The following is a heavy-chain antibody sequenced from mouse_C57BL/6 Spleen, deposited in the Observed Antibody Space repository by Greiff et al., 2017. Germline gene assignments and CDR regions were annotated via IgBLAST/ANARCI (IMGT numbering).Heavy chain of an antibody. CDR1: GYSITSGYY. J-gene: IGHJ3*01. CDR3: AYYYGSSSAWFAY. CDR2: ISYDGSN. Sequence: VQLQESGPGLVKPSQSLSLTCSVTGYSITSGYYWNWIRQFPGNKLEWMGYISYDGSNNYNPSLKNRISITRDTSKNQFFLKLNSVTTEDTATYYCAYYYGSSSAWFAYWGQGTLVTVSA. V-gene: IGHV3-6*01. D-gene: IGHD1-1*01.